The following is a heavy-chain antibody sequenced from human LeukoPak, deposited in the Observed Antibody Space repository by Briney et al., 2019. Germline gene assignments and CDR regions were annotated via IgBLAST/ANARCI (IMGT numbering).Heavy chain of an antibody. J-gene: IGHJ4*02. D-gene: IGHD1-1*01. CDR3: ARDLELERNRWNYFES. Sequence: SETLSLTCTVSGGSISSFFWSWIRRPPGKGLEWLGCIDYSGSTQYNPSLKSRVTISVDTSKQQFSLKLSSVTAADTAVYYCARDLELERNRWNYFESWGQGTLVTVSS. CDR1: GGSISSFF. V-gene: IGHV4-59*01. CDR2: IDYSGST.